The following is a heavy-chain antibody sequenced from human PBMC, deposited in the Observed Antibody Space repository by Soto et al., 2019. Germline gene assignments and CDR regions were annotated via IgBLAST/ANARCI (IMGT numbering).Heavy chain of an antibody. D-gene: IGHD3-10*01. V-gene: IGHV3-73*01. CDR3: TRLHPDLEVAATGSGDY. CDR2: IRSRANSYRT. J-gene: IGHJ4*02. CDR1: GFSFSASA. Sequence: GGSLRLSCAASGFSFSASAMHWVRQASGGGLEWVGRIRSRANSYRTAYNPSVKGRFTISRDDSTNTAYLQMYSLRTEDTAVYYCTRLHPDLEVAATGSGDYWGQGTLVTVSS.